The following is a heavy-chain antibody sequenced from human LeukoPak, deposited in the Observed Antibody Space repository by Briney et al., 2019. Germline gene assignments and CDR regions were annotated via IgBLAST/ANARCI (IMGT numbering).Heavy chain of an antibody. D-gene: IGHD2-15*01. CDR1: EYSFATYW. CDR3: ASEYCSGGNCYFDY. J-gene: IGHJ4*02. Sequence: KSGESLKISCKGSEYSFATYWIGWVHQMPGQGLEWMGIIFPGDSDTRYSPSFQGQVTISADKSISTAYLQWSSLKASDTAIYYCASEYCSGGNCYFDYWGQGTLVTVSS. CDR2: IFPGDSDT. V-gene: IGHV5-51*07.